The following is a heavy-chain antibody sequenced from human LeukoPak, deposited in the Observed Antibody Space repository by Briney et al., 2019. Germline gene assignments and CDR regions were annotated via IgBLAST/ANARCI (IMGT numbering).Heavy chain of an antibody. CDR3: APSLYSSSSDAFDY. CDR2: ISAYNGNT. Sequence: ASVKVSCKASGYTFTSYGISWVRQAPGQGLEWMGWISAYNGNTNYAQKLQGRVTMTTDTSTSTAYMELRSLRSDDTAVYYCAPSLYSSSSDAFDYWGQGTLVTVSS. V-gene: IGHV1-18*01. D-gene: IGHD6-6*01. CDR1: GYTFTSYG. J-gene: IGHJ4*02.